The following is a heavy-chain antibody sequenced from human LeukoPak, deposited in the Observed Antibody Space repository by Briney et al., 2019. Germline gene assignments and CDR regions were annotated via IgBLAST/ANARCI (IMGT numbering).Heavy chain of an antibody. V-gene: IGHV3-66*01. Sequence: GGSLRLSCAASGFTVGSNYMSWVRQAPGKGLEWVSVIYSGGSTYYADSVKGRFTISRDNSKNTLYLQMNSLRAEDTAVYYCARVLLWFGDRYFDYWGQGTLVTVSS. J-gene: IGHJ4*02. D-gene: IGHD3-10*01. CDR1: GFTVGSNY. CDR3: ARVLLWFGDRYFDY. CDR2: IYSGGST.